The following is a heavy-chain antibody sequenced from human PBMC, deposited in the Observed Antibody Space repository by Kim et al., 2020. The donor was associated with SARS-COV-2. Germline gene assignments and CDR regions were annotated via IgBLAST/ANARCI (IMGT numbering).Heavy chain of an antibody. CDR2: IYASGTT. V-gene: IGHV4-4*07. D-gene: IGHD6-19*01. J-gene: IGHJ4*02. CDR1: GGSINNYY. CDR3: ARGGGYSSGKAIFDY. Sequence: SETLSLTCTVSGGSINNYYWSWIRQPAGKGLEWIGRIYASGTTNYNPSLKSRVTMSVDTSKNQFSLNLSSVTAADTAVYYCARGGGYSSGKAIFDYWGQGTLVTASS.